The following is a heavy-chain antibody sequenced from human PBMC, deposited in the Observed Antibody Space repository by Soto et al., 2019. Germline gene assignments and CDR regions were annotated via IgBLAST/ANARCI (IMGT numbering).Heavy chain of an antibody. V-gene: IGHV3-30*18. Sequence: GGSLRLSCAASGFTFSSYGMHWVRQAPGKGLDWVSVISYDGSNKYYADSVKGRFTISRDNSKNTLYLQMNSLRAEDTAVYYCAKVWGYCSSTSCYSDYWGQGTLVTVSS. D-gene: IGHD2-2*01. J-gene: IGHJ4*02. CDR3: AKVWGYCSSTSCYSDY. CDR2: ISYDGSNK. CDR1: GFTFSSYG.